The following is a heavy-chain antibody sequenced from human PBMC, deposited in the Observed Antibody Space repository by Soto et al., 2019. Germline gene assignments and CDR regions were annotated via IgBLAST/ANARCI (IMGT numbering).Heavy chain of an antibody. CDR2: IIPIFGIA. CDR3: AREDRDRETGLVPAAIDGMDL. CDR1: GGTFSRYS. D-gene: IGHD2-2*01. Sequence: QVQLVQSGAEVKKPGSSVKVSCKASGGTFSRYSITWVRQAPGHGLEWIGRIIPIFGIASYAQKFQGRVTITADESTSTAYMELSSLRSDDTAVYYCAREDRDRETGLVPAAIDGMDLWGQGTTVTVSS. V-gene: IGHV1-69*08. J-gene: IGHJ6*02.